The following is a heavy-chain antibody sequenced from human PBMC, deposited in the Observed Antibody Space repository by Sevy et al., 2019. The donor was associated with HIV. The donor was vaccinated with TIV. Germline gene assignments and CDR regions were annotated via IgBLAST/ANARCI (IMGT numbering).Heavy chain of an antibody. D-gene: IGHD1-1*01. CDR1: GFTFSDYY. V-gene: IGHV3-11*01. CDR3: ARDMSAYTRNWNHEDSDAFDI. CDR2: ISSGGSTI. Sequence: GGSLRLSCAASGFTFSDYYMSWIRQAPGKGLEWVSYISSGGSTIYYADSVKGRLAISRDNAKNSLYLQMNSLIAEDTAVYYCARDMSAYTRNWNHEDSDAFDIWGQGTSVTVSS. J-gene: IGHJ3*02.